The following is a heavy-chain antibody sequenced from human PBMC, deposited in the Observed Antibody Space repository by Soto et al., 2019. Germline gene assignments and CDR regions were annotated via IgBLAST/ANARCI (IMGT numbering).Heavy chain of an antibody. CDR2: VYYSGST. D-gene: IGHD2-15*01. J-gene: IGHJ4*02. Sequence: KPSETLSLTCTVSGGSISGYYWSWIRQPPGKGLEWIGYVYYSGSTTYNPSLKSRVTISADTSKNQFSLRLSSVTAADTAVYHCARDGQSCRGYTCSWYFQYWGQGALVTVSS. CDR3: ARDGQSCRGYTCSWYFQY. V-gene: IGHV4-59*01. CDR1: GGSISGYY.